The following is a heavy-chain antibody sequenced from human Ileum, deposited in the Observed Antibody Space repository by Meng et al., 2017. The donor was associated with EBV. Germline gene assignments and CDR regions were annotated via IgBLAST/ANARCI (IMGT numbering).Heavy chain of an antibody. V-gene: IGHV4-4*02. CDR1: GDSVSGSDW. CDR2: MSDSGIT. CDR3: AKNGEKYFEY. Sequence: QLQRQESGPGLVKPSGPLSLTCAVSGDSVSGSDWWSWVRQPPGKGLEWIGEMSDSGITHYNPSLKSRVTISADKSNNQFSLKLTSVTSADTAVYFCAKNGEKYFEYWGRGTLVTVSS. J-gene: IGHJ4*02.